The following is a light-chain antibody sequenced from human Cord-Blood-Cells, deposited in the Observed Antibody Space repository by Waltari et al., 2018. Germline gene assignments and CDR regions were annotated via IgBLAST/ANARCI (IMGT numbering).Light chain of an antibody. CDR2: GAS. J-gene: IGKJ5*01. CDR1: QSVSSSY. Sequence: IVLTQSPGTLSLSPGERATLSCRASQSVSSSYLAWYQQKPGQAPRLLIYGASSRATGIPDRFSGSGSGTDFTLTISRLEPEDFAVYYCQQYGSSPPITFCQGTRLEIK. CDR3: QQYGSSPPIT. V-gene: IGKV3-20*01.